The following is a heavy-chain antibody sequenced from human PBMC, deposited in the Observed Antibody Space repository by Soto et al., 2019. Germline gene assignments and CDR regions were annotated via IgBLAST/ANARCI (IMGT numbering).Heavy chain of an antibody. Sequence: QVQLQESGPGLVKPSETLSLTCTVSGGSISSYYWSWIRQPPGKGLEWIGYIYYSGNTKYNPSLKGRVTMSVDPSKNQFSLKLRSVTAADTAVYYGARGALVSSWSGWCDPWGQGTLVTVSS. D-gene: IGHD6-13*01. CDR2: IYYSGNT. J-gene: IGHJ5*02. CDR3: ARGALVSSWSGWCDP. CDR1: GGSISSYY. V-gene: IGHV4-59*01.